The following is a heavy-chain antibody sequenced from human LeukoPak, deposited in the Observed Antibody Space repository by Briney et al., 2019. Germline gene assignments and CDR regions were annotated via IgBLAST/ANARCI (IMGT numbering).Heavy chain of an antibody. CDR3: ARRTTVVTKSFDY. CDR2: IYHSGST. Sequence: PSETLSLTCAVSGYSISSGYYWGWIRQPPGEGLEWIGSIYHSGSTYYNPSLKSRVTISVDTSKNQFSLKLSSVTAADTAVYYCARRTTVVTKSFDYWGQGTLVTVSS. J-gene: IGHJ4*02. CDR1: GYSISSGYY. V-gene: IGHV4-38-2*01. D-gene: IGHD4-23*01.